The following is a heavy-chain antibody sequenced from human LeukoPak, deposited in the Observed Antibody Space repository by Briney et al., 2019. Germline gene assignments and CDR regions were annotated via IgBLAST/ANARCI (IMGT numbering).Heavy chain of an antibody. V-gene: IGHV4-31*03. CDR2: IYHSGST. CDR1: GGSISSGDFY. J-gene: IGHJ4*02. Sequence: SETLSLTCTVSGGSISSGDFYWSWIRQHPGKGPEWIGYIYHSGSTYYNPSLRSRVTLLLDASKNQFSLKLSSVTAADTAMYYCARGRVGGSYRQNLDYWGQGTLVTVSS. D-gene: IGHD3-16*02. CDR3: ARGRVGGSYRQNLDY.